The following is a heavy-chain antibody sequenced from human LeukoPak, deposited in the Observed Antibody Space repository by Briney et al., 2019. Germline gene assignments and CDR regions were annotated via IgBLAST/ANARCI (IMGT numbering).Heavy chain of an antibody. CDR2: ISGSGTI. Sequence: NPSETLSLTCIVSGGSINSYWSWIRQPAGKGLEWIGRISGSGTITYNPALQSRLTISIGTSKNQFSLKLMSVTAADTAVYYCARDSGTTGEVKFDPWGQGILVAVSS. CDR3: ARDSGTTGEVKFDP. D-gene: IGHD3-10*01. J-gene: IGHJ5*02. V-gene: IGHV4-4*07. CDR1: GGSINSY.